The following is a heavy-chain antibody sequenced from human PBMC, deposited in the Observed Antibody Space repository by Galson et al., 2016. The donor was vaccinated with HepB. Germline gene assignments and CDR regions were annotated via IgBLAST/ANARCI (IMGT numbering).Heavy chain of an antibody. Sequence: PALVKPTQTLTLTCTFSGFSLSTSGVGVGWIRQSPGKALEWLALIYWNDDKRYSPSLKSRLTITKDTSKNLVVLTMTNMAPVDTATYFCSHRRNEILTGYYSPGWFDPWGPGTLVTVSS. CDR2: IYWNDDK. V-gene: IGHV2-5*01. D-gene: IGHD3-9*01. CDR3: SHRRNEILTGYYSPGWFDP. J-gene: IGHJ5*02. CDR1: GFSLSTSGVG.